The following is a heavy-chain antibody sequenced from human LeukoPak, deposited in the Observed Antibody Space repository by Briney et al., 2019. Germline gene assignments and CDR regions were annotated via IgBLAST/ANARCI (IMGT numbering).Heavy chain of an antibody. CDR2: ISAYSGNT. J-gene: IGHJ4*02. CDR3: ARGRSSDWYKIDY. D-gene: IGHD6-19*01. CDR1: GYTFTSYG. V-gene: IGHV1-18*01. Sequence: ASVKVSCKASGYTFTSYGNSWVRQAPGQGLEWMGWISAYSGNTDYAQKFQDRVTMTTDTSTSTAYMELRSLRSDDTAVYYCARGRSSDWYKIDYWGQGTLVTVSS.